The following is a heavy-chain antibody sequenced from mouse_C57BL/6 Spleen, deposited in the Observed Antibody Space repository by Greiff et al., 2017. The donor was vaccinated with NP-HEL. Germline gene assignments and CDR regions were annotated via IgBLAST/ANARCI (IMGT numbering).Heavy chain of an antibody. CDR2: ISSGGDYI. CDR3: TGEASIYYDYGAWFAY. J-gene: IGHJ3*01. D-gene: IGHD2-4*01. Sequence: EVQRVESGEGLVKPGGSLKLSCAASGFTFSSYAMSWVRQTPEKRLEWVAYISSGGDYIYYADTVKGRFTISRDNARNTLYLQMSRLKSEDTAMYYCTGEASIYYDYGAWFAYWGQVTLVTVSA. CDR1: GFTFSSYA. V-gene: IGHV5-9-1*02.